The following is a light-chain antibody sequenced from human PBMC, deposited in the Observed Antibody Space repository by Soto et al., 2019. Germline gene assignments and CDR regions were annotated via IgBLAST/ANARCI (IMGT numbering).Light chain of an antibody. Sequence: QSALTQPRSVSGSPGQSVTISCTGTSSDVGGYNYVSWYQQYPGKAPKLIIYDVSKRPSGVPDRFSGSKSGNTASLTISGLQAEDEADYYCCSYAVSYTLWVFGGGTKLTVL. J-gene: IGLJ3*02. CDR3: CSYAVSYTLWV. V-gene: IGLV2-11*01. CDR1: SSDVGGYNY. CDR2: DVS.